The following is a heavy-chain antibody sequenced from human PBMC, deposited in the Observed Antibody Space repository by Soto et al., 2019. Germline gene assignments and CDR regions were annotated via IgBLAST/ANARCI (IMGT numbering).Heavy chain of an antibody. CDR2: IYLDDDK. CDR1: GFSLSTSGVG. D-gene: IGHD1-26*01. J-gene: IGHJ4*02. CDR3: THRADLHGKWDGGSFSF. Sequence: QITLKESGPTRVKPTQTLTLTCTFSGFSLSTSGVGVGWIRQPPGKALERLALIYLDDDKRYSPSLKNRLTITNDTSKNYGVLTLTNVDPVSTATYDWTHRADLHGKWDGGSFSFWGQGAKVTVSS. V-gene: IGHV2-5*02.